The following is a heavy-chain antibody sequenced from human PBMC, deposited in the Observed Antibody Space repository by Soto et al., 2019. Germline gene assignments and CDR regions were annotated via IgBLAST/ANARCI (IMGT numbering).Heavy chain of an antibody. J-gene: IGHJ4*02. CDR1: GFNFSSYA. CDR3: ARAGRRQLGLDY. CDR2: ISYDGSNK. D-gene: IGHD6-6*01. V-gene: IGHV3-30-3*01. Sequence: GGSLRLSCAASGFNFSSYAMHWVRQAPGKGLEWVAVISYDGSNKYYADSVKGRFTISRDNSKNTLYLQMNSRRAEDTAVYYCARAGRRQLGLDYWGQGTLVTVSS.